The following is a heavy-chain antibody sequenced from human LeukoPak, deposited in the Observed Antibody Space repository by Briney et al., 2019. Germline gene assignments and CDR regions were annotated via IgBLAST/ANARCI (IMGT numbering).Heavy chain of an antibody. Sequence: PSETLSLNCTVSGGTISSGDYYWSWVRQPPGRGLGWIGYIYYSGNTYYNPSLKSRVTISVDTSKNQFSLKLSSVTAADTAVYYCARDLVDYYGSGSYYPFDYWGQGTLVTVSS. CDR2: IYYSGNT. V-gene: IGHV4-30-4*08. CDR3: ARDLVDYYGSGSYYPFDY. D-gene: IGHD3-10*01. CDR1: GGTISSGDYY. J-gene: IGHJ4*02.